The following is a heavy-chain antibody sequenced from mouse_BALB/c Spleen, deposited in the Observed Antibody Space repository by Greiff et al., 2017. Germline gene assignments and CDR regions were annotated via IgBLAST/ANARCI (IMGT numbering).Heavy chain of an antibody. CDR3: ARDGNYVIAY. CDR1: GYTFTDYA. J-gene: IGHJ3*01. D-gene: IGHD2-1*01. CDR2: ISTYYGDA. Sequence: QVQLKESGAELVRPGVSVKISCKGSGYTFTDYAMHWVKQSHAKSLEWIGVISTYYGDASYNQKFKGKATMTVDKSSSTAYMELARLTSEDSAIYYCARDGNYVIAYWGQGTLVTVSA. V-gene: IGHV1S137*01.